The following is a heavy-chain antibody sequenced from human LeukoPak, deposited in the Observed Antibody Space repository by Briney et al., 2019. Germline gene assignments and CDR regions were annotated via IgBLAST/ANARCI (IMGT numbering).Heavy chain of an antibody. J-gene: IGHJ4*02. V-gene: IGHV1-69*04. Sequence: SVTVSCKASGGTFSSYAISWVRQAPGQGLEWMGRSIPILGIANYAQKFQGRVTITTDESTSTAYMELSSLRSEHTAVYYCARDETTRYSPISVFDYWGQGTLVTVSS. CDR3: ARDETTRYSPISVFDY. CDR1: GGTFSSYA. CDR2: SIPILGIA. D-gene: IGHD5-18*01.